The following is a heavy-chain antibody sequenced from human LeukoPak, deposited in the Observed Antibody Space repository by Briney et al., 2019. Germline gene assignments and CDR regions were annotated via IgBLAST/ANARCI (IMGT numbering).Heavy chain of an antibody. D-gene: IGHD6-19*01. V-gene: IGHV6-1*01. CDR2: TYYRSKWHN. Sequence: SQTLSLTCAISGDSVSSNSAAWNWIRQSPSRGLEWLGRTYYRSKWHNDYAVSVKSRITINPDTSKNQFSLQLNSMTPEDTAVYYCARAGPAGYSSGWYDYWGQGTLVTVSS. CDR1: GDSVSSNSAA. J-gene: IGHJ4*02. CDR3: ARAGPAGYSSGWYDY.